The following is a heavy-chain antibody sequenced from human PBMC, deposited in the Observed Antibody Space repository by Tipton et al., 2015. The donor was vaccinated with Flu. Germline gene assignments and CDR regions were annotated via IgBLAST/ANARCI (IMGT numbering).Heavy chain of an antibody. D-gene: IGHD6-13*01. Sequence: GLVNPSETLSLTCTVSGGSISSYYWSWIRQPPGKGLEWIGYIYYSGSTNYNPSLKSRVTISVDTSKNQFPLKLSSVTAADTAVYYCARVSSSSSWSQDWYFDLWGRGTLVTVSS. CDR2: IYYSGST. CDR3: ARVSSSSSWSQDWYFDL. V-gene: IGHV4-59*01. CDR1: GGSISSYY. J-gene: IGHJ2*01.